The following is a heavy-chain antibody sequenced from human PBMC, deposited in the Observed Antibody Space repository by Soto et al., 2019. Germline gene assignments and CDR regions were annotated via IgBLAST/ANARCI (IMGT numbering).Heavy chain of an antibody. CDR1: GYTFTSYA. CDR3: ARVGGGASGYRDYYYYGMDV. J-gene: IGHJ6*02. Sequence: ASVKVSCKASGYTFTSYAMHWVRQAPGQRLEWIGWINAGNGNTKYSQKFQGRVTITRDTSASTAYMELSSLRSEDTAVYYCARVGGGASGYRDYYYYGMDVWGQGTTVTVSS. D-gene: IGHD5-18*01. V-gene: IGHV1-3*01. CDR2: INAGNGNT.